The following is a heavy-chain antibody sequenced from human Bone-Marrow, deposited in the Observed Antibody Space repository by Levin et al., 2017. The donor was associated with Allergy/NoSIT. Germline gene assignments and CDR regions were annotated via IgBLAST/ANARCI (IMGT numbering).Heavy chain of an antibody. J-gene: IGHJ3*02. CDR1: GYALIGRY. Sequence: AASVKVSCKASGYALIGRYLHWVRQAPGQGLEWMGWINPYSGATNYAPKFQGRVTLTRDTSINTAYMDLTNLSSDDTALYYCARNSVKYSGSDLYFFGGNGALDIWGQGTMVSVSS. CDR3: ARNSVKYSGSDLYFFGGNGALDI. D-gene: IGHD5-12*01. V-gene: IGHV1-2*02. CDR2: INPYSGAT.